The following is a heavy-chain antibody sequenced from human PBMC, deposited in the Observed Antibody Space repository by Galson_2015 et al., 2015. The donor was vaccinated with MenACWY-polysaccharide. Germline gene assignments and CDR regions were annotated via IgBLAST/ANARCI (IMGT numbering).Heavy chain of an antibody. J-gene: IGHJ4*02. CDR1: GFTFSTYA. CDR2: ISYDGGNK. Sequence: LRLSCAASGFTFSTYAIHWVRQAPGKGLEWVAVISYDGGNKYYADSVKGRFTISRGNSKNTLYLQMNSLRAEDTAVYYCAKVYTSVVYYFDYWGQGTLVTVSS. D-gene: IGHD5-18*01. CDR3: AKVYTSVVYYFDY. V-gene: IGHV3-30*18.